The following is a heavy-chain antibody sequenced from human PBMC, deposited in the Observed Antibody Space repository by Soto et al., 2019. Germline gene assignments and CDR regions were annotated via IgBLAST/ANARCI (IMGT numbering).Heavy chain of an antibody. CDR3: GRQPGHCGSTTCFGYYSVDV. V-gene: IGHV4-39*01. CDR2: IYYSGST. J-gene: IGHJ6*02. D-gene: IGHD2-2*01. Sequence: QLQLQESGPRLVKPSETLSLTCSVSGGSISSSSYSWGWIRQPPGKGLEWIGTIYYSGSTHYNPSLEGRVAISADTPNNQLSLRLSSVTAADTAVYYCGRQPGHCGSTTCFGYYSVDVWGQGTPVTVS. CDR1: GGSISSSSYS.